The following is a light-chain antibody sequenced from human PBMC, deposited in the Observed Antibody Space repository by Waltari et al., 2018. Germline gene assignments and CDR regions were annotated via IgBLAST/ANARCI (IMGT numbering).Light chain of an antibody. CDR2: TAS. V-gene: IGKV1-5*03. CDR1: QSITNS. J-gene: IGKJ1*01. Sequence: DIQMTQSPATLSLSLGERATIPCRASQSITNSLAWYQQKPGKAPILLIYTASNLESGPPSSCSGSGSRTEFPLTISSLHPDDFATYYCQQDDNYWTFGQGTKVEI. CDR3: QQDDNYWT.